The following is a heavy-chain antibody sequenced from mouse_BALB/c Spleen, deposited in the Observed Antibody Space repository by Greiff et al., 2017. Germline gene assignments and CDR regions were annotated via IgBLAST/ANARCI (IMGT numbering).Heavy chain of an antibody. D-gene: IGHD1-1*01. Sequence: DVMLVESGGGLVQPGGSRKLSCAASGFTFSSFGMHWVRQAPEKGLEWVAYISSGSSTIYYADTVKGRFTISRDNPKNTLFLQMTSLRSEDTAMYYCARRAVTTVVANSYFDYWGQGTTLTVSS. V-gene: IGHV5-17*02. CDR3: ARRAVTTVVANSYFDY. CDR1: GFTFSSFG. CDR2: ISSGSSTI. J-gene: IGHJ2*01.